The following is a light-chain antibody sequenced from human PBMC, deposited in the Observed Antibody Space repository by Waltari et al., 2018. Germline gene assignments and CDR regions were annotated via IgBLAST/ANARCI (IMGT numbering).Light chain of an antibody. V-gene: IGKV3-20*01. Sequence: EIVLTQSPGTLSLSPGERATLSCRASQSVIRSLAWYHQTPGQAPRLLIYDASSRATGIPDRFSGSGSGTDFSLTISRLEPEDFAVYYCQKYVRLPATFGQGTKVEIK. J-gene: IGKJ1*01. CDR2: DAS. CDR1: QSVIRS. CDR3: QKYVRLPAT.